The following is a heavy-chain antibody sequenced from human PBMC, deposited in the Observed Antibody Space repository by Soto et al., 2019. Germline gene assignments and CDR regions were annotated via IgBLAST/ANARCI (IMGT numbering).Heavy chain of an antibody. CDR2: TYYRSKWYN. D-gene: IGHD5-12*01. J-gene: IGHJ6*02. CDR3: ARDLIMATTNDYYYYYGMDV. V-gene: IGHV6-1*01. Sequence: SQTLSLTCAISGDSVSSNSAAWNWIRQSPSRGLEWLGRTYYRSKWYNDYAVSVKSRITINPDTSKNQFSLQLNSVTPEDTAVYYCARDLIMATTNDYYYYYGMDVWGQGTTVTAP. CDR1: GDSVSSNSAA.